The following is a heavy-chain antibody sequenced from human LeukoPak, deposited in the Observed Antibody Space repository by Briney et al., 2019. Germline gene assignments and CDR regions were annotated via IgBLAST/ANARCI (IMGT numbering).Heavy chain of an antibody. CDR1: GGSFSGYY. Sequence: PSETLSLTCAVYGGSFSGYYWSWIRQPPGKGLEWIGEINHSGSTNYNPSLKSRVTISVDTSKNQFSLKLSSVTAADTAVYYCARGRPMAKNWFDPWGQGTLVTVSS. D-gene: IGHD5-24*01. V-gene: IGHV4-34*01. J-gene: IGHJ5*02. CDR2: INHSGST. CDR3: ARGRPMAKNWFDP.